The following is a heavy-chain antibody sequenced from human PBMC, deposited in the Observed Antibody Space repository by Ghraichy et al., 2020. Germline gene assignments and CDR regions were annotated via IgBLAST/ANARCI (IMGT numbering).Heavy chain of an antibody. D-gene: IGHD2-15*01. V-gene: IGHV3-23*01. CDR3: AKDGGYCSGGSCYRPPRHYYGMDV. CDR2: ISGSGGST. CDR1: GFTFSIYA. J-gene: IGHJ6*02. Sequence: GGSLRLSCAASGFTFSIYAMSWVRQAPGKGLEWVSAISGSGGSTYYADSVKGRFTISRDNSKNTLYLQMNSLRAEDTAVYYCAKDGGYCSGGSCYRPPRHYYGMDVWGQGTTVTVSS.